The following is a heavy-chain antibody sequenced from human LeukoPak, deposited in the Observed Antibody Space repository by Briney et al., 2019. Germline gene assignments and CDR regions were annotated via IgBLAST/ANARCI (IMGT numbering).Heavy chain of an antibody. CDR1: GGSFSGYY. V-gene: IGHV4-34*01. CDR3: ARALITMVRGVISYYFDY. CDR2: INHSGST. D-gene: IGHD3-10*01. J-gene: IGHJ4*02. Sequence: SETLSLTCAVYGGSFSGYYWSWIRQPPGKGLEWIGEINHSGSTNYNPSLKSRVTISVDTSKNQFSLKLSSVTAADTAVYYCARALITMVRGVISYYFDYWGQGTLVTVSS.